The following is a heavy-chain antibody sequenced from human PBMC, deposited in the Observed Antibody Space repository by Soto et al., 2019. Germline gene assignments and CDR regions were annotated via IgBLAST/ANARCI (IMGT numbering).Heavy chain of an antibody. CDR1: GFTFSSYG. J-gene: IGHJ6*02. V-gene: IGHV3-33*01. CDR3: ARTISPHYYYGMDV. CDR2: IWYDGSNK. Sequence: GGSLRLSCAASGFTFSSYGMHRVRQAPGKGLEWVAVIWYDGSNKYYADSVKGRFTISRDNSKNTLYLQMNSLRAEDTAVYYCARTISPHYYYGMDVWGQGTTVTV.